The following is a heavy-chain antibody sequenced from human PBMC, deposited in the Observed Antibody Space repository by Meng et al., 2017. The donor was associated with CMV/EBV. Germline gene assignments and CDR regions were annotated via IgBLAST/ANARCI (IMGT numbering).Heavy chain of an antibody. J-gene: IGHJ6*02. CDR1: GFTFDDYA. V-gene: IGHV3-9*03. Sequence: SLKISCAASGFTFDDYAMHWVRQAPGKGLEWVSGISWNSGSIGYADSVKGRFTISRDNAKNSLYLQMNSLRAEDMALYYCAKDMIVGVMDVWGQGTTVTVSS. CDR3: AKDMIVGVMDV. D-gene: IGHD3-22*01. CDR2: ISWNSGSI.